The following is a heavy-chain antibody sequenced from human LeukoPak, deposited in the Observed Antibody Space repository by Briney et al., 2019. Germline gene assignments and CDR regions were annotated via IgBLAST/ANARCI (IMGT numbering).Heavy chain of an antibody. V-gene: IGHV1-18*01. J-gene: IGHJ5*02. CDR1: GYTFTSYG. CDR2: ISSCNGNT. Sequence: GASVKVSCKASGYTFTSYGISWVRQAPGQGLECMGWISSCNGNTNYAQKLQGRVTMTTDRATSTAYMELRSLTSDDTAVYYCARAPRWQHEYNWLDPWGQGTLVTVSS. D-gene: IGHD4-23*01. CDR3: ARAPRWQHEYNWLDP.